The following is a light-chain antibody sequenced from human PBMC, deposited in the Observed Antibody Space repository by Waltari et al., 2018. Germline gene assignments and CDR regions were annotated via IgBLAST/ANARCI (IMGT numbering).Light chain of an antibody. CDR1: SSDVGSYHR. J-gene: IGLJ2*01. Sequence: QSALTQPPSVSGSPGQSVPISCTGTSSDVGSYHRVSWYQQPPGTAPKRIIYEGSSRPSGVPDRFSASKSGNTASLTISGLQAEDEADYYCSSYTSSSTVVFGGGTKLTVL. V-gene: IGLV2-18*02. CDR2: EGS. CDR3: SSYTSSSTVV.